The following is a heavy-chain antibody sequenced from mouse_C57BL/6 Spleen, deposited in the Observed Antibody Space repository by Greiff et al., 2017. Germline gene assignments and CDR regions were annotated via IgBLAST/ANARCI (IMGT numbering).Heavy chain of an antibody. CDR2: ISSGGSYT. Sequence: EVKLQESGGDLVKPGGSLKLSCAASGFTFSSYGMSWVRQTPDKRLEWVATISSGGSYTYYPDSVKGRFTISRDNAKNTLYLQMSSLKSEDTAMYYCAIPGTLWGQGTLVTVSA. CDR3: AIPGTL. V-gene: IGHV5-6*01. CDR1: GFTFSSYG. J-gene: IGHJ3*01. D-gene: IGHD4-1*01.